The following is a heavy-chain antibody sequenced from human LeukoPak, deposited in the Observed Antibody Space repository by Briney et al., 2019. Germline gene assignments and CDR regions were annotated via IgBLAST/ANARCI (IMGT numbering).Heavy chain of an antibody. CDR3: ARVYTYWYFDL. V-gene: IGHV4-34*01. J-gene: IGHJ2*01. D-gene: IGHD3-16*01. CDR1: GGSFSGYY. CDR2: INHSGST. Sequence: SETLSLTCAVYGGSFSGYYWSWIRQPPGKGLEWIGEINHSGSTNYNPSLKSRVTISVDTSKNQFSLKLSSVTAADTAVYYCARVYTYWYFDLWGRGTLVTVSS.